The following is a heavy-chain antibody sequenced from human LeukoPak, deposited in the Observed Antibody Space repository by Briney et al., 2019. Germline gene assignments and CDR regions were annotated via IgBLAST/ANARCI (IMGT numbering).Heavy chain of an antibody. V-gene: IGHV3-74*01. CDR1: GFPLSTYW. Sequence: PGGSLSLSCAASGFPLSTYWMHWFRQPPGKGLVWVSRINSDGSSTSYADSVKGRFTISRDNAKNTLYLQMNSLRAEDTAVYYCARNWNNDYWGQGTLVTVSS. J-gene: IGHJ4*02. CDR2: INSDGSST. CDR3: ARNWNNDY. D-gene: IGHD1/OR15-1a*01.